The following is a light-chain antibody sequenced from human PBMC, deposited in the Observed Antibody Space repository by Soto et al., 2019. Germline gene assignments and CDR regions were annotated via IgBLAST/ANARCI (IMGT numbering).Light chain of an antibody. V-gene: IGKV1-12*01. CDR1: QSISSS. CDR3: QQGDSFPIT. CDR2: AAS. J-gene: IGKJ5*01. Sequence: DIQMTQSPSSVSASVGDRVTITCRASQSISSSLAWYQQKPGTVPKLLIYAASSLQSGVPSRFSGSGAGTAFTLSITSLQPEDFGTYYCQQGDSFPITFGQGTRLEIK.